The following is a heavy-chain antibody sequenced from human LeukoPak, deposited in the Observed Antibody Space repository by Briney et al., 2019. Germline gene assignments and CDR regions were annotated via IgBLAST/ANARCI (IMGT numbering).Heavy chain of an antibody. D-gene: IGHD5-18*01. CDR1: GGSISAYY. CDR2: IYYSGST. J-gene: IGHJ5*02. Sequence: SETLSLTCTVSGGSISAYYWSWIRQPPGKGLEWIGYIYYSGSTNYNPSLESRVSISVDTFKNQFSLRLSSVTAADTAVYYCAGTAMVNNWFDPWGQGTLVTVSS. CDR3: AGTAMVNNWFDP. V-gene: IGHV4-59*01.